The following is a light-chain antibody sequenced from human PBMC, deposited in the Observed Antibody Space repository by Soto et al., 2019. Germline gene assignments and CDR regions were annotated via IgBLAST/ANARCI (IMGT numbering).Light chain of an antibody. CDR1: SGDIGGYNY. CDR3: ASFVGTNSLV. CDR2: EVT. Sequence: QSALTHPPSASGSPGQSVTISCTGTSGDIGGYNYVSWYQQHPGKAPKLLIYEVTKRPSGVPDRFSGSKSGNTASLTVSGPQAEDEADYYCASFVGTNSLVFGGGTKVTVL. J-gene: IGLJ2*01. V-gene: IGLV2-8*01.